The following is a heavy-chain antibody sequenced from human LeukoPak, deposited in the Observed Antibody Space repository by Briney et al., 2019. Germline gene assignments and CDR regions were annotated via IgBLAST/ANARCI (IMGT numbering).Heavy chain of an antibody. V-gene: IGHV6-1*01. D-gene: IGHD5-12*01. Sequence: SQTLSLTCVISGDSVSINSAACNWIRQSPSRGLEWLGRTYYRSKWYNDYAVSVRSRITISPDTSKNQFSLHLNSVTPEDTAVYYCVRDSGYGLDAFDIWDQGTMVTVSS. J-gene: IGHJ3*02. CDR2: TYYRSKWYN. CDR1: GDSVSINSAA. CDR3: VRDSGYGLDAFDI.